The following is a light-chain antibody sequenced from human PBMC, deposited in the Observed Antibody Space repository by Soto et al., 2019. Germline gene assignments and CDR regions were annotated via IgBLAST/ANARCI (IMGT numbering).Light chain of an antibody. CDR2: GNN. Sequence: QLVLTQPPSASGTPGQRVTISCSGSSSNIGTNTVNWYQQLPGTAPKLLIYGNNQRPSGVPDRFSGSKSGTSASLAISGLQSGDEADYYCAAWDDSLNVFFGGGTKVTVL. CDR1: SSNIGTNT. V-gene: IGLV1-44*01. CDR3: AAWDDSLNVF. J-gene: IGLJ2*01.